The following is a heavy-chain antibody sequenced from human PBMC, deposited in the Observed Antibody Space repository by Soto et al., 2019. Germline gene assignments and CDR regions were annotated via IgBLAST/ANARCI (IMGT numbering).Heavy chain of an antibody. Sequence: QVQLVQSGAEVKKPGASVKVSCKASGYTFTSYGISWVRQAPGQGLEWMGWISAYNGNTNYAQKLRGRVTITTDPSTSTAYMELRSLRSDDTAVYYCARDEGYKWNYGGSWFDPWGQGTLVTVSS. CDR3: ARDEGYKWNYGGSWFDP. CDR1: GYTFTSYG. D-gene: IGHD1-7*01. CDR2: ISAYNGNT. J-gene: IGHJ5*02. V-gene: IGHV1-18*01.